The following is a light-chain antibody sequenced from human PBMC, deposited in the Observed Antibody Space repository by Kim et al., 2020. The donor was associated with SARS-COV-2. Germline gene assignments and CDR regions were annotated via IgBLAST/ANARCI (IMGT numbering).Light chain of an antibody. Sequence: PASIGCRYSQCLVYNDGQTSLSWFQQRPSQSPRRLIYQVSNRDSGVPDRFSGSGSGSDFTLKIIRVEAEDVGVYYCMQGTRRPPNTYCRETKLDI. V-gene: IGKV2-30*01. J-gene: IGKJ2*01. CDR1: QCLVYNDGQTS. CDR2: QVS. CDR3: MQGTRRPPNT.